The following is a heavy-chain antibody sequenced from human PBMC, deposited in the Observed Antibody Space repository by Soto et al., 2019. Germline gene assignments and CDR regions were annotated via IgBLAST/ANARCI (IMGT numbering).Heavy chain of an antibody. Sequence: LRLSCAASGFNVNSDYMNWVRQTPGKGLEWVASIYSGETTYYADSVRGRFTISSDKSKNTLYFQLSSLRIEDTAVYYCTRDGRGLGRLSLFEYWGQGVLVPVSS. CDR2: IYSGETT. V-gene: IGHV3-53*01. CDR3: TRDGRGLGRLSLFEY. J-gene: IGHJ4*02. CDR1: GFNVNSDY. D-gene: IGHD2-21*02.